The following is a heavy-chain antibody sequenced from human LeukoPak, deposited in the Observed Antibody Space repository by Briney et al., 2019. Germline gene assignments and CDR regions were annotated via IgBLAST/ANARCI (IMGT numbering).Heavy chain of an antibody. CDR1: GGSFSGYY. CDR2: INHSGST. CDR3: ARQSREIAVAGLDAFDI. D-gene: IGHD6-19*01. Sequence: SETLSLTCAVYGGSFSGYYWSWIRQPPGKGLEWIGEINHSGSTNYNPSLKSRVTISVDTSKNQFSLKLSSVTAADTAVYYCARQSREIAVAGLDAFDIWAKGQWSPSLQ. J-gene: IGHJ3*02. V-gene: IGHV4-34*01.